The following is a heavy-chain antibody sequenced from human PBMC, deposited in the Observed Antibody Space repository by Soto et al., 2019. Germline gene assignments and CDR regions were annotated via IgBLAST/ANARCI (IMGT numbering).Heavy chain of an antibody. V-gene: IGHV2-70*01. CDR1: GFSLSTSGMC. Sequence: SGPTLVNPTQTLTLTCTFSGFSLSTSGMCVSWIRQPPGKALEWLALIDWDDDKYYSTSLKTRLTISKDTSKNQVVLTMTNMDPVDTATYYCARDYDILTGSGPYYHYGMDVWGQGTTVTVSS. D-gene: IGHD3-9*01. CDR3: ARDYDILTGSGPYYHYGMDV. CDR2: IDWDDDK. J-gene: IGHJ6*02.